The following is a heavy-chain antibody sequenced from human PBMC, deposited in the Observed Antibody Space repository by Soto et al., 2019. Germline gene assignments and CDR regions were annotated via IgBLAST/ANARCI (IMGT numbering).Heavy chain of an antibody. Sequence: SETLSLTCAVYGGSFSGYYWSWIRQPPGKGLEWIGYIYYSGSTNYNPSLKSRVTISVDTSKNQFSLKLSSVTAADTAVYYCARVPMVRGKDGSYYYGMDVWGQGTTVTVSS. V-gene: IGHV4-59*01. CDR1: GGSFSGYY. CDR3: ARVPMVRGKDGSYYYGMDV. CDR2: IYYSGST. D-gene: IGHD3-10*01. J-gene: IGHJ6*02.